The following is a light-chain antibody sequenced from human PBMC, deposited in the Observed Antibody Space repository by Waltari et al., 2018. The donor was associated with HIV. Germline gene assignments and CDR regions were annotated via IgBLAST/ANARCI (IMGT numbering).Light chain of an antibody. CDR1: HSVFYTPNAKNY. J-gene: IGKJ1*01. Sequence: DVVMTQSPDALAVSLGERATINCKANHSVFYTPNAKNYIAWYQKKPGQAPKLLIYWASTREFGVSARFSGSGSGTNFTLTITSLQAEDVAVYYCQQYYSPPPTFGQGTKVEIK. CDR2: WAS. CDR3: QQYYSPPPT. V-gene: IGKV4-1*01.